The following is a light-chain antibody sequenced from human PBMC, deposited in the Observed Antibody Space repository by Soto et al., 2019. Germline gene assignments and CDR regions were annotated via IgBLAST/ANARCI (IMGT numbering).Light chain of an antibody. Sequence: QSVLTQPRSVSGSPGQSVTISCTGTSSDVGGYNYVSWYQQHPHKAPKLMIYDVTKRPSGVPDRFSGSKSGNTASLTISGLQAEDEAAYYCCSYAGTYTWVFGGGTKVTVL. V-gene: IGLV2-11*01. CDR3: CSYAGTYTWV. CDR2: DVT. J-gene: IGLJ3*02. CDR1: SSDVGGYNY.